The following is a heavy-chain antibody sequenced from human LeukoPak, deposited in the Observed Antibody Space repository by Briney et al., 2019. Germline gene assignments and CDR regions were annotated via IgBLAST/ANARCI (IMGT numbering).Heavy chain of an antibody. CDR1: GGSISSNNW. Sequence: KSSETLSLTCAVSGGSISSNNWWIWVRQSPEKGLEWIGEIYHDGSTNYNPSLKSRVTMSVDTSKNQFSLKLSSVTAADTAVYYCARAPGTVMYYFDYWGQGTLVTVSS. V-gene: IGHV4-4*02. CDR3: ARAPGTVMYYFDY. CDR2: IYHDGST. D-gene: IGHD1-1*01. J-gene: IGHJ4*02.